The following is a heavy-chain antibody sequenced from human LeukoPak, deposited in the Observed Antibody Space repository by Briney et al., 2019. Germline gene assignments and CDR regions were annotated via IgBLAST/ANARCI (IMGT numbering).Heavy chain of an antibody. CDR2: IYYSGST. D-gene: IGHD6-19*01. J-gene: IGHJ4*02. CDR1: GGSISSSSYS. V-gene: IGHV4-39*01. CDR3: ARLSSGWYLYFDY. Sequence: KPSETLSFTCTVSGGSISSSSYSWGWIRQPPGKGLEWIGSIYYSGSTYYNPSLKSRVTISVDTSKNQFSLKLSSVTAADTAVYYCARLSSGWYLYFDYWGQGTLVTVSS.